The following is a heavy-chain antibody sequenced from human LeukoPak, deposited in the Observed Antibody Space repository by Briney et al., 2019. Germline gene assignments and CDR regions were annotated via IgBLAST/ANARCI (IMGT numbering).Heavy chain of an antibody. J-gene: IGHJ4*02. CDR2: IIPILGIA. CDR3: ARHVSAAVPYYFDY. Sequence: ASVKVSCKASGGTFSSYAISWVRQAPGQGLEWMGRIIPILGIANYAQKFQGRVTITADKSTSTAYMELSSLRSEDTAVYYCARHVSAAVPYYFDYWGQGTLVTVSS. V-gene: IGHV1-69*04. D-gene: IGHD6-13*01. CDR1: GGTFSSYA.